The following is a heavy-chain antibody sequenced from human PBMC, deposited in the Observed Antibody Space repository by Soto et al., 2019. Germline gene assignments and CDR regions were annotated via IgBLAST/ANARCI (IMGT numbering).Heavy chain of an antibody. V-gene: IGHV4-59*01. CDR1: DGSISSYY. Sequence: TSETLSLTCTVSDGSISSYYWSWIRQPPGKGLEWIGYIYGTGTTNYAPSLKNRVTMSLHTSKNQFSLTLSSVTAADTAMYYCAGFSSGTYLFGLWGPGTLVTAPQ. J-gene: IGHJ4*02. D-gene: IGHD1-26*01. CDR3: AGFSSGTYLFGL. CDR2: IYGTGTT.